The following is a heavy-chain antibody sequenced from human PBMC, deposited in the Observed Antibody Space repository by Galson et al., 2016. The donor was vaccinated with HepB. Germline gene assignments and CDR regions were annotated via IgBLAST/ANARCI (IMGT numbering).Heavy chain of an antibody. J-gene: IGHJ4*02. CDR2: VYYSGST. CDR3: ASAVTGSFDF. D-gene: IGHD4-11*01. Sequence: ETLSLTCTVSGGSISSYYWSWIRQPPGKGLEWIGYVYYSGSTNYNSSLKSRVTLSLDTSKNQFSLKLNSVTAADTAVYYCASAVTGSFDFWGQGTLVTVSS. CDR1: GGSISSYY. V-gene: IGHV4-59*01.